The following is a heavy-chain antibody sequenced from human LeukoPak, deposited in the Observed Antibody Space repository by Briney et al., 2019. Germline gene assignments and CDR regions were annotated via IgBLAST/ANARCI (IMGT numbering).Heavy chain of an antibody. D-gene: IGHD3-10*01. J-gene: IGHJ4*02. V-gene: IGHV3-53*01. Sequence: GGSLRLSCAASGLTVSFNYMTWVRQAPGEGLEWVSLIYSGGNTYYADAVKGRFTIPRDESKNTLYLQMNSLRAEDTAVYYCARVGSGSGSYGSGNYYFDDWGPGTLVTVSS. CDR2: IYSGGNT. CDR3: ARVGSGSGSYGSGNYYFDD. CDR1: GLTVSFNY.